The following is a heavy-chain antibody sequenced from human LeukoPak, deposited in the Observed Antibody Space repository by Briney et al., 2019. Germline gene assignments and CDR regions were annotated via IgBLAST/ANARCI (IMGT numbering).Heavy chain of an antibody. V-gene: IGHV1-69*04. Sequence: GPSVKVSCTVSGDTLNNFHITWVRQAPGHGLEWMGRIIPILGIANYAQKFQGSVTITADKSTSTAYMELSSLRSAATAVYCWARGSGTGDYWGQGTLVTVSS. J-gene: IGHJ4*02. CDR3: ARGSGTGDY. D-gene: IGHD1-26*01. CDR1: GDTLNNFH. CDR2: IIPILGIA.